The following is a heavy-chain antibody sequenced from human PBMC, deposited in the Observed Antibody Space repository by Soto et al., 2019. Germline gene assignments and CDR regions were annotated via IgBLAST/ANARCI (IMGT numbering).Heavy chain of an antibody. CDR1: GFTFSSYG. D-gene: IGHD3-10*01. V-gene: IGHV3-33*01. J-gene: IGHJ6*02. CDR2: IWYDGSNK. CDR3: AVTMVRGGDYYGMDV. Sequence: PGRSLRLSWAASGFTFSSYGMHWVRQAPGKGLEWVAVIWYDGSNKYYADSVKGRFTISRDNSKNTLYLQMNSLRAEDTAVYYCAVTMVRGGDYYGMDVWGQGTTVTVSS.